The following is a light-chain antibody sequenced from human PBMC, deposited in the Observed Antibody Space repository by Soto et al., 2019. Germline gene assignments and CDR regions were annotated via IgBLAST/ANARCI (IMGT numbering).Light chain of an antibody. CDR3: QQYGSFPIT. V-gene: IGKV3-20*01. J-gene: IGKJ5*01. CDR2: GSS. Sequence: EIVLTQSPGTLSLSPGERATLSCRASQTVSSSFLAWYQQKPGQAPRLLISGSSSRATGIPDRFSGRGSGPDFALTISRLEPEDFAVYYCQQYGSFPITFGQGTRLEI. CDR1: QTVSSSF.